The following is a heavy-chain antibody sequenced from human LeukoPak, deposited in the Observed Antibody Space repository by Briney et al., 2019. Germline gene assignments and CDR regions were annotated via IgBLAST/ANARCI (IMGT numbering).Heavy chain of an antibody. Sequence: PSQTLSLTCTVSGGSISSGGYYWSWIRQPPGKGLEWIGHIYYSGSTNYNPSLKSRVTISVDTSNNQFSLKLTSVTAADTAVYYCARQVGYSSGWYIYWGQGTLVTVSS. J-gene: IGHJ4*02. CDR2: IYYSGST. CDR1: GGSISSGGYY. D-gene: IGHD6-19*01. V-gene: IGHV4-61*09. CDR3: ARQVGYSSGWYIY.